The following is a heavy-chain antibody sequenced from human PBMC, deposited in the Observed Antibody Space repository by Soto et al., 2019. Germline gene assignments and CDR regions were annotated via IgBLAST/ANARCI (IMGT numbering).Heavy chain of an antibody. CDR1: GYTFTSYD. CDR2: MNPNSGNT. J-gene: IGHJ6*03. CDR3: ARGVGVRGFIILGHYSYYMDV. V-gene: IGHV1-8*01. D-gene: IGHD3-10*01. Sequence: ASVKVSCKASGYTFTSYDINWVRQATGQGLEWMGWMNPNSGNTGYAQKFQGRVTMTRNTSISTAYMELSSLRSEDTAVYYCARGVGVRGFIILGHYSYYMDVWGKGITGTVSS.